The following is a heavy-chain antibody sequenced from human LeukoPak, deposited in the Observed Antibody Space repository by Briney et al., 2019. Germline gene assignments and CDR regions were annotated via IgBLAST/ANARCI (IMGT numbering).Heavy chain of an antibody. D-gene: IGHD6-13*01. V-gene: IGHV3-48*03. CDR3: ARDQSHPIAAGDY. Sequence: PGGSLRLSCADSRFTFSSYDMNWVRQAPGKGLEWVSHISGTGDTMYYADSVKGRFTISRDNAKNSLFLQMNSLRDEDTAVYYCARDQSHPIAAGDYWGQGTLVTVSS. CDR2: ISGTGDTM. J-gene: IGHJ4*02. CDR1: RFTFSSYD.